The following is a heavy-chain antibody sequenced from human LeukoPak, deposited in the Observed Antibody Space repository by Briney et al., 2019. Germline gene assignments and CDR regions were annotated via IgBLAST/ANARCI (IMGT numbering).Heavy chain of an antibody. CDR2: ISAYNGNT. CDR3: AGRKENYYYYYGMDV. D-gene: IGHD2-15*01. CDR1: GYTFTSYG. J-gene: IGHJ6*02. V-gene: IGHV1-18*01. Sequence: GASVKVSCKASGYTFTSYGISWVRQAPGQGLEWMGWISAYNGNTNYAQKLQGRVTMTTDTSTSTAYMELRSLRSDDTAVYYCAGRKENYYYYYGMDVWGQGTTVTVSS.